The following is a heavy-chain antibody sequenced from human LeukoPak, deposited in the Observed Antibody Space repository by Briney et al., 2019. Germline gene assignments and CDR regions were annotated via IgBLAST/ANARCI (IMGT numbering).Heavy chain of an antibody. Sequence: SETLSLNCIVSGGSISPYYWSCIRQPPGSGLQWIAYIYYSGRTSYNPSLKSRVAISVDTSNNEVSLKLSSVTAADTAVYYCARHGYCSGGSCYWGQGTLVTVSS. J-gene: IGHJ4*02. CDR3: ARHGYCSGGSCY. D-gene: IGHD2-15*01. V-gene: IGHV4-59*08. CDR2: IYYSGRT. CDR1: GGSISPYY.